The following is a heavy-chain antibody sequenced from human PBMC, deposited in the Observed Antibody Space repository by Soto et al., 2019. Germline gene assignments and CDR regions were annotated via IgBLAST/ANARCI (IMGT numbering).Heavy chain of an antibody. CDR3: ARDREGWNHAIDS. J-gene: IGHJ4*02. CDR1: EFGFNTFS. CDR2: ISSSSDYI. Sequence: GGSLRLSCVASEFGFNTFSMNWVRQAPGKGLEWVSCISSSSDYIGYADSVKGRFTISRDNSKKSLYLEMNSLRVEDTAVYYCARDREGWNHAIDSWGQGTLVTVSS. D-gene: IGHD1-1*01. V-gene: IGHV3-21*01.